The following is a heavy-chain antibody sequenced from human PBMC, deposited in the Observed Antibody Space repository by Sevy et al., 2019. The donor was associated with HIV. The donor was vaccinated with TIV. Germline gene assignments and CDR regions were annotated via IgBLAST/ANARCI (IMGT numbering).Heavy chain of an antibody. D-gene: IGHD1-1*01. J-gene: IGHJ4*02. CDR3: AREGGTKPHDY. CDR2: LSLGCVEI. Sequence: GGSLRLSCAASGFTFSEYSMSWVRQPPGKGLEWVSTLSLGCVEINLADSVKGRFTISRDNAKSSVYLQMNNLRAEDTAVYYCAREGGTKPHDYWGQGTLVTVSS. V-gene: IGHV3-23*01. CDR1: GFTFSEYS.